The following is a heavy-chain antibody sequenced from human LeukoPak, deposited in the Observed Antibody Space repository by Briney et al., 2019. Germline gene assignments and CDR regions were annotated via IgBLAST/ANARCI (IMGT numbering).Heavy chain of an antibody. Sequence: SETLSLTCTVSGGSISSSSYYWGWIRQPPGKGLEWVGSIYYSGSTYYNPSLKSRVTISVDTSKNQFSLKLSSVTAADTAVYYCARVPTVTFFDYWGQGTLVTVSS. CDR3: ARVPTVTFFDY. CDR1: GGSISSSSYY. CDR2: IYYSGST. V-gene: IGHV4-39*07. J-gene: IGHJ4*02. D-gene: IGHD4-17*01.